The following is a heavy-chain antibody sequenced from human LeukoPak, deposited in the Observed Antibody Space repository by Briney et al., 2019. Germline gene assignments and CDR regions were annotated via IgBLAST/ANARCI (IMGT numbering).Heavy chain of an antibody. CDR2: ICGSGGRP. CDR3: AKSPRTGLHRVLLWFRELLLFDY. Sequence: GGSLRLSCAASGFTLSSSAMRSVREAPGKGLEWVSAICGSGGRPYYADSVKGRFTISRENSKNTLYLQINSLRAQDTAVYYCAKSPRTGLHRVLLWFRELLLFDYWGQGTLVTVSS. D-gene: IGHD3-10*01. V-gene: IGHV3-23*01. CDR1: GFTLSSSA. J-gene: IGHJ4*02.